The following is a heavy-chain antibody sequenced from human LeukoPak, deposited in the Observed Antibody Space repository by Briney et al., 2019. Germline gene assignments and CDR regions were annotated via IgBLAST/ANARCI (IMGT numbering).Heavy chain of an antibody. D-gene: IGHD4-23*01. CDR3: ARDGYGGNAITSLCFDY. CDR1: GFTFSSYG. J-gene: IGHJ4*02. CDR2: ISYDGSNK. Sequence: GRSLRLSCAASGFTFSSYGMHWVRQAPGKGLEWVAVISYDGSNKYYADSVKGRFTISRDNSKNTLYLQMNSLRAEDTAVYYCARDGYGGNAITSLCFDYWGQGTLVTVSS. V-gene: IGHV3-30*19.